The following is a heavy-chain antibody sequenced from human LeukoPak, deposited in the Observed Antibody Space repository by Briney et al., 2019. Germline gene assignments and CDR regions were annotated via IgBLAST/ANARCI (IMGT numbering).Heavy chain of an antibody. CDR2: ISGSSSHI. Sequence: GGSLRLSCEASGFTFSDYYLSWIREAPGKGLEWISYISGSSSHINYADSVKGRFTISRDNAKKSVYLQMDSLRVEDTAVYYCARDQIGSWWGQGTLVIVSS. V-gene: IGHV3-11*06. J-gene: IGHJ4*02. CDR3: ARDQIGSW. D-gene: IGHD6-13*01. CDR1: GFTFSDYY.